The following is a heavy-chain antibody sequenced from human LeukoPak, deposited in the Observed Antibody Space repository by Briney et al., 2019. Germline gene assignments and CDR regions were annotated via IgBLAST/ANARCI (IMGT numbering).Heavy chain of an antibody. CDR2: ISAYNGNT. V-gene: IGHV1-18*01. Sequence: APVKVSCKASGYTFTSYGISWVRQAPGQGLEWMGWISAYNGNTNYAQKLQGRVTMTTDTSTSTAYMELRSLRSDDTAVYYCARTIAAYNYYYYMDVWGKGTTVTVSS. CDR3: ARTIAAYNYYYYMDV. CDR1: GYTFTSYG. J-gene: IGHJ6*03. D-gene: IGHD6-13*01.